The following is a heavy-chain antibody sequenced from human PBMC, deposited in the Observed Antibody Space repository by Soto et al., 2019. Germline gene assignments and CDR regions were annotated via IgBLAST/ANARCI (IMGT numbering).Heavy chain of an antibody. Sequence: QLQLQESGPGLVKPSETLSLTCAVSGGSVSSGGNYWGWIRQSPGKGLEWIGSVHDTGTTHYNPSLTSRVTIAVDTSKNQSSLTVNSVTAADTAVYYCARGLSSPSAAGVWGQGTLVTVSS. CDR3: ARGLSSPSAAGV. CDR2: VHDTGTT. D-gene: IGHD6-6*01. J-gene: IGHJ4*02. CDR1: GGSVSSGGNY. V-gene: IGHV4-39*01.